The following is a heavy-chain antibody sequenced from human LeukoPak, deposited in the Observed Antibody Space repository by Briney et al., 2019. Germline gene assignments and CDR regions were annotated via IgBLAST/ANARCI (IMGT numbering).Heavy chain of an antibody. CDR1: GGSISSSTYY. Sequence: SETLSLTCTVSGGSISSSTYYWGWLRQPPGKGLEWIGNIYYSGSTYYNPSLESRVTISVHTSKDQFSLKLSSVTAADTAVYYCARDGYLAADYWGQGTLVTVSS. V-gene: IGHV4-39*07. CDR3: ARDGYLAADY. J-gene: IGHJ4*02. D-gene: IGHD2-2*03. CDR2: IYYSGST.